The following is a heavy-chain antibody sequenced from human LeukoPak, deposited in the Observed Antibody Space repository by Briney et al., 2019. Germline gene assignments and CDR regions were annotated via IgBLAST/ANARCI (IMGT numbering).Heavy chain of an antibody. D-gene: IGHD3-10*01. CDR2: IFYSGST. Sequence: SETLSLTCTVSGGSISTYYWSWIRQPPGKGLEWIGYIFYSGSTNYNPSLKSRVTISVDTSRNQFSLKLSSVTAADTAVYYCARGLWFGDENPPYFDYWGQGILVTVSS. CDR3: ARGLWFGDENPPYFDY. V-gene: IGHV4-59*08. CDR1: GGSISTYY. J-gene: IGHJ4*02.